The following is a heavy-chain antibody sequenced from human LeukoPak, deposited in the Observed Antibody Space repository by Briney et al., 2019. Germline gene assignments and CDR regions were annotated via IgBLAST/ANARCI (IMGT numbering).Heavy chain of an antibody. V-gene: IGHV3-21*01. D-gene: IGHD4-23*01. CDR3: ARVYGGGWSDS. CDR1: ALSFSTES. Sequence: QRLCCEATALSFSTESMNGVRQASRKGLEWVSSISSGTSYIYYADSVKGRFTISRDNAKNSLFLQINSLKAEDTAVYYCARVYGGGWSDSWGQGTLVTVSS. CDR2: ISSGTSYI. J-gene: IGHJ4*02.